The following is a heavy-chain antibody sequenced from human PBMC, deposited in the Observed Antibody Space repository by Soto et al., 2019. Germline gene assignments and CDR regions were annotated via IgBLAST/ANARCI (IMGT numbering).Heavy chain of an antibody. CDR3: ARDGFDYDYIWGTRNAFDI. J-gene: IGHJ3*02. CDR1: GFTFSSYW. V-gene: IGHV3-7*01. D-gene: IGHD3-16*01. CDR2: IKQDGSEK. Sequence: GGSLRLSCAASGFTFSSYWMSWVRQAPGKGLEWVANIKQDGSEKYYVDSVEGRFTISRDNAKNSLYLQMNSLRAEDTAVYYCARDGFDYDYIWGTRNAFDIWGQGTMVTVSS.